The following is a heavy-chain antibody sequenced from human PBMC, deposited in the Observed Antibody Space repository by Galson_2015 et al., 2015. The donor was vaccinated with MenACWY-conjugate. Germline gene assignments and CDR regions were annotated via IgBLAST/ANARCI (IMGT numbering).Heavy chain of an antibody. CDR3: ARISSSSLGVDY. CDR2: IYYRGNT. Sequence: GRIYYRGNTCYNPSLKSRVSISVVTSKNQFSLKLSSVTAADTAVYFCARISSSSLGVDYWGQGTLVTVSS. J-gene: IGHJ4*02. V-gene: IGHV4-39*07. D-gene: IGHD6-6*01.